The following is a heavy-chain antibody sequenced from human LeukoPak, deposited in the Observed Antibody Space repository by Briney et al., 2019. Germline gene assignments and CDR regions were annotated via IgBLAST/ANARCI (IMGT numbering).Heavy chain of an antibody. CDR3: ARDYWFDP. CDR2: IYSGGST. Sequence: GGSLRLSCAASGFTFSSYAMSWVRQAPGKGLEWVSVIYSGGSTYYADSVKGRFTISRHNSKNTLYLQMNSLRAEDTAVYYCARDYWFDPWGQGTLVTVSS. V-gene: IGHV3-53*04. J-gene: IGHJ5*02. CDR1: GFTFSSYA.